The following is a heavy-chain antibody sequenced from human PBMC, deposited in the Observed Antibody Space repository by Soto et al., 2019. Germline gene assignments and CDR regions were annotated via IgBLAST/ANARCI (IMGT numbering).Heavy chain of an antibody. D-gene: IGHD1-20*01. J-gene: IGHJ6*02. Sequence: ASVKSSYKAAGCNVTSFGISWVRQAHGQGLEWMGWISAYNGNTNYAQKLQGRVTMTTDTSTSTAYMELRSLRSEDTAVYYCARESPHNWNHGPSYGMDVWGQGTTVTVSS. CDR2: ISAYNGNT. CDR3: ARESPHNWNHGPSYGMDV. CDR1: GCNVTSFG. V-gene: IGHV1-18*01.